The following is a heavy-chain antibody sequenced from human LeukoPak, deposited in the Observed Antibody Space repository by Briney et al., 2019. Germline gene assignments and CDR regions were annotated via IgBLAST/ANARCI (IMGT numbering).Heavy chain of an antibody. V-gene: IGHV3-71*01. J-gene: IGHJ4*02. CDR2: IRSKAYGGTT. CDR1: GFNFSTYW. CDR3: AKDSPQIIDSSGTY. Sequence: GGSLRLSCTASGFNFSTYWMTWVRQVPGKGLEWVGFIRSKAYGGTTEYAASVKGRFTISRDNSKNTLYLQMNSLRAEDTAVYYCAKDSPQIIDSSGTYWGQGTLVTVSS. D-gene: IGHD3-22*01.